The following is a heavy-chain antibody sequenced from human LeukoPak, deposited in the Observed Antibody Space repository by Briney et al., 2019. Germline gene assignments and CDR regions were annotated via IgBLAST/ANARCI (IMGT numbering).Heavy chain of an antibody. V-gene: IGHV3-11*04. CDR3: ARGITMVRGVIHPDY. J-gene: IGHJ4*02. Sequence: PGGSLRLSCAASGFTFSDYYMSWIRQAPGKGLEWVSYISSSGSAIYYADSVKGRFTISRDNAKNSLYLQMNSLRAEDTAVYYCARGITMVRGVIHPDYWGQGTLVTVSS. CDR1: GFTFSDYY. CDR2: ISSSGSAI. D-gene: IGHD3-10*01.